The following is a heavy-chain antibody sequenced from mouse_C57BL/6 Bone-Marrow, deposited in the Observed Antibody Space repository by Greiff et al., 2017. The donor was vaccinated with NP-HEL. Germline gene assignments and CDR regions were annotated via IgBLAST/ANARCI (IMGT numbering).Heavy chain of an antibody. V-gene: IGHV1-20*01. CDR2: INPYNGDT. Sequence: VQLKQSGPELVKPGDSVKISCKASGYSFTGYFMNWVMQSHGKSLEWIGRINPYNGDTFYNQKFKGKATLTVDKSSSTAHMELRSLTSEDSAVYYCARTTTVVENWYFDVWGTGTTVTVSS. CDR3: ARTTTVVENWYFDV. D-gene: IGHD1-1*01. J-gene: IGHJ1*03. CDR1: GYSFTGYF.